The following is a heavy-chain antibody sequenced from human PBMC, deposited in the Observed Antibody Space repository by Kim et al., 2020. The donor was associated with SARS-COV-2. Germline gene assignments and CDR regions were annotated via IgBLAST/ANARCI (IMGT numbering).Heavy chain of an antibody. Sequence: GVNTFNADSVKGRFTISRDTSKNTLYLQMNSLRAEDTALYYCARTNNLDSWGQGTLVTV. J-gene: IGHJ4*02. CDR2: GVNT. CDR3: ARTNNLDS. D-gene: IGHD1-7*01. V-gene: IGHV3-23*01.